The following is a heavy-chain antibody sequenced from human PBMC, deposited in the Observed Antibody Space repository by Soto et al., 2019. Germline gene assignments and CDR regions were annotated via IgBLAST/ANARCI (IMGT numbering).Heavy chain of an antibody. CDR2: IWYDGSNK. J-gene: IGHJ6*02. Sequence: GGSLRLSCAASGFTFSSYGMHWVRQAPGKGLEWVAVIWYDGSNKYYADYVKGRFTISRDNSKNTLYLQMNSLRAEDTAVYYCARVVVPAAMPVSYGMDVWGQGTTVTVSS. D-gene: IGHD2-2*01. CDR3: ARVVVPAAMPVSYGMDV. CDR1: GFTFSSYG. V-gene: IGHV3-33*01.